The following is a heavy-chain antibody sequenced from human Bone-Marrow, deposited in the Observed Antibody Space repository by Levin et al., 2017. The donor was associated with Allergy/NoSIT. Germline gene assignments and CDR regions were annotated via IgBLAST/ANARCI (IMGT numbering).Heavy chain of an antibody. CDR2: ISTYNGET. CDR1: GYTFTTYG. Sequence: ASVKVSCKTSGYTFTTYGISWVRQAPGQGLEWMGWISTYNGETKYTQKFQGRVTLTTDTSTRTAYMEVRSLRSDDTAVYFCARDLLAVYSDTLTGRGFYLDSWGQGTLVTVFS. V-gene: IGHV1-18*01. D-gene: IGHD3-9*01. CDR3: ARDLLAVYSDTLTGRGFYLDS. J-gene: IGHJ4*02.